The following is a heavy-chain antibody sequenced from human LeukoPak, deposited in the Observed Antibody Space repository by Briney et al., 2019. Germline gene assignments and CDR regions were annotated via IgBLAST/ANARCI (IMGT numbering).Heavy chain of an antibody. D-gene: IGHD2-2*01. V-gene: IGHV3-48*04. CDR2: ISSSSSTI. CDR3: ARETIVPAGILPFDY. Sequence: PSETLSLTCSVSGDSVTNYGWSWVRQAPGKGLEWVSYISSSSSTIYYADSVKGRFTISRDNAKNSLYLQMNSLRAEDTAVYYCARETIVPAGILPFDYWGQGTLVTVSS. CDR1: GDSVTNYG. J-gene: IGHJ4*02.